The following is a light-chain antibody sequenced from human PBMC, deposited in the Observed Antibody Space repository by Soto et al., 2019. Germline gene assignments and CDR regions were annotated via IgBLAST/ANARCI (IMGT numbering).Light chain of an antibody. J-gene: IGLJ2*01. V-gene: IGLV1-44*01. CDR3: STWDDSLAGLVI. Sequence: QSVLTQPPSASGTPGQRVTFSCSGSNSNIGSNPVNWYQQLPGTAPRLLIYSNNQRPSGVPDRFSGSKSGTSASLAISWLLSEDEVDYFCSTWDDSLAGLVIFGGGTKLTVL. CDR2: SNN. CDR1: NSNIGSNP.